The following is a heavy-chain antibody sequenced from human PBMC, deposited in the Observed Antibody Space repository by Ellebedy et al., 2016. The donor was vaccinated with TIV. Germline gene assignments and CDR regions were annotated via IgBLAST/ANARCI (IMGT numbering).Heavy chain of an antibody. CDR3: SRGVTDQN. D-gene: IGHD2-21*02. Sequence: MPSETLSLTCAVYGGSLSGYYWSWIRQPPGKGLEWIGEINHSGSTNYNSSLKSRVTISLDTSKTQFSLKLSSVTAAETAVYYCSRGVTDQNWGQGILVTVSS. J-gene: IGHJ4*02. V-gene: IGHV4-34*01. CDR2: INHSGST. CDR1: GGSLSGYY.